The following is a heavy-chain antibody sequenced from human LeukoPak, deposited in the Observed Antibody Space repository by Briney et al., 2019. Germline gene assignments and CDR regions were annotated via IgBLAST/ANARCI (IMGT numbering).Heavy chain of an antibody. Sequence: ASVKVSCKASGYTFTGYYMHWVRQAPGQGLEWMGWINPNSGGTNYAQKFQGRVTMTRDTSISTAYMELSRLRSDDTAVYYCAAFYSSGYYPPGDYWGQGTLVTVSS. D-gene: IGHD3-22*01. J-gene: IGHJ4*02. CDR2: INPNSGGT. CDR3: AAFYSSGYYPPGDY. V-gene: IGHV1-2*02. CDR1: GYTFTGYY.